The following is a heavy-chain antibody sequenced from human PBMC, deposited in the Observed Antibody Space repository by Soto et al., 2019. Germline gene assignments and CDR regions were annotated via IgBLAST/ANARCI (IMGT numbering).Heavy chain of an antibody. V-gene: IGHV4-39*01. D-gene: IGHD1-7*01. CDR2: IYYSGST. J-gene: IGHJ4*02. CDR1: GGSISSSSYY. CDR3: ATGYNWNLRSY. Sequence: SETLSLTCTVSGGSISSSSYYWGWIRQPPGKGLEWIGSIYYSGSTYYNPSLKSRVTISVDTSKNQFSLKLSSVTAADTAVYYCATGYNWNLRSYWGQGTLVTVSS.